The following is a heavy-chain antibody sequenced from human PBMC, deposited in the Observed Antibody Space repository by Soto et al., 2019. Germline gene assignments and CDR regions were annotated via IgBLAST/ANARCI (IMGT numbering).Heavy chain of an antibody. CDR2: IYYSGST. CDR1: GGSISSGDYY. J-gene: IGHJ4*02. D-gene: IGHD3-22*01. V-gene: IGHV4-30-4*01. Sequence: LCGGSISSGDYYWSWIRQPPGKGLEWIGYIYYSGSTYYNPSLKSRVTISVDTSKNQFSLKLSSVTAADTAVYYCARGSDYYDSSGYWAIQIFDYWGQGTLVTVSS. CDR3: ARGSDYYDSSGYWAIQIFDY.